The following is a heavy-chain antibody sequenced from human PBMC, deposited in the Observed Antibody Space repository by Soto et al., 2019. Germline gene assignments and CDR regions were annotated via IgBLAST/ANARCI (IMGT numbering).Heavy chain of an antibody. CDR2: IYYSGST. Sequence: SETLSLTCTVSGGSISSYYWSWIRQPPGKGLEWIGYIYYSGSTNYNPSLKSRVTISVDTSKNQFSLKLSSVTAADTAVYYCARPRYLRRGYSVRYYFDYWGQGTLVTVSS. J-gene: IGHJ4*02. D-gene: IGHD5-12*01. V-gene: IGHV4-59*12. CDR1: GGSISSYY. CDR3: ARPRYLRRGYSVRYYFDY.